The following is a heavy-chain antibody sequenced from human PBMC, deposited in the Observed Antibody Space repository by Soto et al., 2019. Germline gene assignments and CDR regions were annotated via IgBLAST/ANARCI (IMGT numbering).Heavy chain of an antibody. CDR1: GGTFSSYA. D-gene: IGHD3-3*02. V-gene: IGHV1-69*06. CDR2: IIPIFGTA. Sequence: SVKVSCKASGGTFSSYAISWVRQAPGQGLEWMGGIIPIFGTANYAQKFQGRVTITADKSTSTAYMELSSLRSEDTAVYYCAGASGRHFSAGFSYCGMDVLGQGTTVTVS. J-gene: IGHJ6*02. CDR3: AGASGRHFSAGFSYCGMDV.